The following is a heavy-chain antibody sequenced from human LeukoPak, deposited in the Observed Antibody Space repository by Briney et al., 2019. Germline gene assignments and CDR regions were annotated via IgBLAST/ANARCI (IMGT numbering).Heavy chain of an antibody. J-gene: IGHJ4*02. CDR2: IYYSGST. CDR3: ARAGWSGYYFDY. CDR1: GGSISSYY. D-gene: IGHD3-3*01. V-gene: IGHV4-59*01. Sequence: PSETLSLTCTVSGGSISSYYWSWIRQPPGKGLEWIGYIYYSGSTNYNPSLKSRVTISVDTSKNQFSLKLSSVTAADTAVYYCARAGWSGYYFDYWGQGTLVTLSS.